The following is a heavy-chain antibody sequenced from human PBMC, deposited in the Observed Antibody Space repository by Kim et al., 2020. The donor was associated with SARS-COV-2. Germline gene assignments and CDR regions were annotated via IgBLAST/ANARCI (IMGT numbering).Heavy chain of an antibody. CDR3: ATGEQWFGESPGFYY. CDR2: INAGNGNT. D-gene: IGHD3-10*01. CDR1: GYTFTSYA. J-gene: IGHJ4*02. V-gene: IGHV1-3*01. Sequence: ASVKVSCKASGYTFTSYAMHWVRQAPGQRLEWMGWINAGNGNTKYSQKFQGRVTITRDTSASTAYLELSSLRSDDTAVYYCATGEQWFGESPGFYYWGQGTLVAVPS.